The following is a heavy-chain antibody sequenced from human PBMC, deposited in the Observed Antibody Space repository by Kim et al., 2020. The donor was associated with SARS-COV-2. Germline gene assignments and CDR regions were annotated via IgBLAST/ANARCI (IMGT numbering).Heavy chain of an antibody. Sequence: GGSLRLSCAASGFTFSSYAMSWVRQAPGKGLEWVSAISGSGGSTYYADSVKGRFTISRDNSKNTLYLQMNSLRAEDTAVYYCAKDLNSKLGYCSGGSCYENPFDYWGQGTLVTVSS. D-gene: IGHD2-15*01. CDR1: GFTFSSYA. CDR3: AKDLNSKLGYCSGGSCYENPFDY. CDR2: ISGSGGST. V-gene: IGHV3-23*01. J-gene: IGHJ4*02.